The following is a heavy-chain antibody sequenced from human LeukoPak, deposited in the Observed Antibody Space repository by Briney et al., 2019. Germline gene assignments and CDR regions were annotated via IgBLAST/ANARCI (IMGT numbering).Heavy chain of an antibody. CDR1: GFTFTNYE. Sequence: GGSLRLSCAASGFTFTNYEMTWVRQAPGKGLEWVSYISSSGTTIYYADSVKGRFTISRDNAKNTLYLQMNSLRAEDTAVYYCARNSIGYSGSSDDAFDIWGQGTMVTVSS. V-gene: IGHV3-48*03. CDR3: ARNSIGYSGSSDDAFDI. J-gene: IGHJ3*02. CDR2: ISSSGTTI. D-gene: IGHD1-26*01.